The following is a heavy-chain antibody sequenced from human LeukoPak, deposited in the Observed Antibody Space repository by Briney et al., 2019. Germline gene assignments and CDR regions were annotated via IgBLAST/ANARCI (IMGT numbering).Heavy chain of an antibody. Sequence: SETLSLTCTVSGGSIRSYYWSWIRQPPGKGLEWIGYIYYSGSTNYNPSLESRVTISVDTSKNQFSLKVNSVTAADTAVYYCARTSYSGTWYFLDYWGQGALVTVSS. J-gene: IGHJ4*02. D-gene: IGHD6-13*01. V-gene: IGHV4-59*08. CDR2: IYYSGST. CDR1: GGSIRSYY. CDR3: ARTSYSGTWYFLDY.